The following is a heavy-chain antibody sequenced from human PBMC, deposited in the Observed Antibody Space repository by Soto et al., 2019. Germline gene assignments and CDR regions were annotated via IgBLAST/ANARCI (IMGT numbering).Heavy chain of an antibody. CDR1: GYPVTAYY. J-gene: IGHJ3*02. D-gene: IGHD3-3*01. Sequence: QLHLVQSGAVVKKPGASVTVSCSASGYPVTAYYMHWVRQAPGRGLEWMGGINPATGAAKYTQTFQGRDTRARDTPDRTDFMEPSGLTSGDTADFYWANGGGVGVAGSAAFDMWGQGTLVTVSS. V-gene: IGHV1-2*02. CDR2: INPATGAA. CDR3: ANGGGVGVAGSAAFDM.